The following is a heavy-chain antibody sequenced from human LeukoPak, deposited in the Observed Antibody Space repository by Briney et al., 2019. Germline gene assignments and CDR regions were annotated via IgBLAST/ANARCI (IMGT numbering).Heavy chain of an antibody. D-gene: IGHD3-9*01. CDR3: ARQPGDILTGYYTNYYYYMDV. CDR1: GDSISTSNYY. Sequence: SETLSLTCTVSGDSISTSNYYWGWIRQPPGKGLEWIGSIYYTGSAYYNPSLKSRVTISVDTSKNQFSLKLSSVTAADTAVYYCARQPGDILTGYYTNYYYYMDVWGKGTTVTVSS. V-gene: IGHV4-39*01. J-gene: IGHJ6*03. CDR2: IYYTGSA.